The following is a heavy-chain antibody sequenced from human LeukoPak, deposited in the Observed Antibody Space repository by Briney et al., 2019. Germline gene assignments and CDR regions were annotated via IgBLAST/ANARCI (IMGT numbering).Heavy chain of an antibody. Sequence: GGSLRLSCAVSGFNFNDSGMHWVRQASGKELEWVGRVRSKGNNYAIGDAASVKGRFIISRDDSKNTAFLQMNSLKTEDTAVYYCTRLLEDTVRGVVTSFDYWGQGILVTVSS. CDR2: VRSKGNNYAI. CDR1: GFNFNDSG. CDR3: TRLLEDTVRGVVTSFDY. D-gene: IGHD3-10*01. J-gene: IGHJ4*02. V-gene: IGHV3-73*01.